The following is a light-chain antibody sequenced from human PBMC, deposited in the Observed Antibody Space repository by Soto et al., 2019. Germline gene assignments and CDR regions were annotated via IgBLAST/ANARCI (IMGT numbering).Light chain of an antibody. CDR3: QSYDSSLSGYVV. CDR1: SSNIGAGYD. Sequence: QSVLTQPPSVSGAPGQRVTISCTGSSSNIGAGYDVHWYQQLPGTAPKLLIYGNSNRPSGVPDRFSGSKSGTSASRAITGLQGEDEADYNCQSYDSSLSGYVVFGGGTKVTVL. CDR2: GNS. J-gene: IGLJ2*01. V-gene: IGLV1-40*01.